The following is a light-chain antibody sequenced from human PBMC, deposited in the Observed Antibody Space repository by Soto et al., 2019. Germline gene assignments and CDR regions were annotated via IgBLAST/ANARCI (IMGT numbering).Light chain of an antibody. CDR1: QSVSSSY. J-gene: IGKJ3*01. CDR2: GAS. V-gene: IGKV3D-20*02. CDR3: QQRSNWPIT. Sequence: EIVLTQSPGTLSLSPGERATLSCRASQSVSSSYLAWYQQKPGQAPRLLIYGASSRATGIPDRFSGSGSGTEFTLTISSLEPEDFAVYYCQQRSNWPITFGPRTKVDIK.